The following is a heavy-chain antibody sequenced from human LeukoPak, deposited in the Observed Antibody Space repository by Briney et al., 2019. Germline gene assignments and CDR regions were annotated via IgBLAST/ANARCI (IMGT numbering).Heavy chain of an antibody. CDR1: GGSISSSSYY. V-gene: IGHV4-39*07. D-gene: IGHD3-10*01. Sequence: SETLSLTCTVSGGSISSSSYYWGWIRQPPGKGLEWIGSIYYSGSTYYNPSLKSRVTISVDTSKNQFSLKLSSVTAADTAVYYCARDLSGPVRFGEFLGWGQGTLVTVSS. CDR2: IYYSGST. CDR3: ARDLSGPVRFGEFLG. J-gene: IGHJ4*02.